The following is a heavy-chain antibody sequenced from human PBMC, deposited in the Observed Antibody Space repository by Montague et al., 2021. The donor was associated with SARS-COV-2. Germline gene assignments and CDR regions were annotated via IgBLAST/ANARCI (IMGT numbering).Heavy chain of an antibody. CDR3: ARPGSVSGWFYFDD. Sequence: SETLSLTCIVSGESIDRDTYYWGWIRPSPGKGLEWIGSLSSSGSTYYNPSLRIRVTISMDTSKNHFSLKVNSVTATDTAVYSCARPGSVSGWFYFDDWGQGTMVTVSS. CDR2: LSSSGST. D-gene: IGHD6-19*01. J-gene: IGHJ4*02. CDR1: GESIDRDTYY. V-gene: IGHV4-39*02.